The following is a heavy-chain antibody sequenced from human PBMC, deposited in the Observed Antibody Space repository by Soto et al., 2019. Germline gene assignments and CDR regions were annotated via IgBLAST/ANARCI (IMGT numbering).Heavy chain of an antibody. J-gene: IGHJ4*02. V-gene: IGHV1-8*02. CDR2: MSRSSGTR. CDR3: ARGITQGYDY. Sequence: GASVKVSSRASGYDFSTYDFNGVRQATGQGLEWREWMSRSSGTRRYAQKCQDRVTMTRHTSVSTAYMELNSLTSDDTAVYYCARGITQGYDYWGQGTPVNGS. D-gene: IGHD1-20*01. CDR1: GYDFSTYD.